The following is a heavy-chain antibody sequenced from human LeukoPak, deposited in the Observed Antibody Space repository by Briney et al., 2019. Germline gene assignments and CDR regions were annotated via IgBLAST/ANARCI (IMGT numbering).Heavy chain of an antibody. CDR1: GFTFSSYA. Sequence: GGSLRLSCAASGFTFSSYAMSWVRQAPGKGLEWVSAISGSGGSTYYADSVKGRLTISRDNSKNTLYLQMNSLRAEDTAVYYCAKHGYCSSTSCYRTLSYWGQGTLVTVSS. D-gene: IGHD2-2*03. CDR3: AKHGYCSSTSCYRTLSY. CDR2: ISGSGGST. J-gene: IGHJ4*02. V-gene: IGHV3-23*01.